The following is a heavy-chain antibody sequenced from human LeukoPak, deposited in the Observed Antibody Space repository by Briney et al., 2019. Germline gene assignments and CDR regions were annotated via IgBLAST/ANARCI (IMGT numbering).Heavy chain of an antibody. CDR2: INAANGNT. CDR1: GYTFPSSA. D-gene: IGHD3-3*01. V-gene: IGHV1-3*01. CDR3: ASQILFDDGSGRNARWAPSVY. J-gene: IGHJ4*02. Sequence: VASVKVSCKASGYTFPSSAMHWVRQAPGQRLEWMGWINAANGNTEYSQKFQGRVTFTRDTSASTAYMDLSSLRAEDTAVYFCASQILFDDGSGRNARWAPSVYWGQGTLVTVSS.